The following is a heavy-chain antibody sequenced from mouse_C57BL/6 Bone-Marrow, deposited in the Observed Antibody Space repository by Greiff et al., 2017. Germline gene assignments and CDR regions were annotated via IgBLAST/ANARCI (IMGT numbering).Heavy chain of an antibody. J-gene: IGHJ3*01. D-gene: IGHD2-5*01. CDR3: TYKSNPY. CDR1: GFNIKDYY. CDR2: IDPEDGDT. V-gene: IGHV14-1*01. Sequence: VQLQQSGAELVRPGASVKLSCTASGFNIKDYYMHWVKQRPEQGLEWIGRIDPEDGDTAYAQKFPGKATMTADTSSNTAYLPLSSLTSEDTAVYYCTYKSNPYWGQGTLVTVSA.